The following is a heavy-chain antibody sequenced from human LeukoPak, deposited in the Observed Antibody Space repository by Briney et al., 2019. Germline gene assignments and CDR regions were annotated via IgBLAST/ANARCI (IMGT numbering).Heavy chain of an antibody. Sequence: SETLSLTCTVSGVSINNNSYYWGWIRQPPGKGLEWIANIHYSGSTYYKPSLKSRVTISVDTSKNQFSLKLSSVTAADTAVYYCARQFSSWPYYYYYMDVWGKGTTVTVSS. CDR3: ARQFSSWPYYYYYMDV. D-gene: IGHD6-19*01. J-gene: IGHJ6*03. CDR2: IHYSGST. V-gene: IGHV4-39*01. CDR1: GVSINNNSYY.